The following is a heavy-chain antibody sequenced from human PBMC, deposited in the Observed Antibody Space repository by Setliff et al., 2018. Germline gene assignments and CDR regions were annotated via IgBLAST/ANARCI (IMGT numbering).Heavy chain of an antibody. D-gene: IGHD1-26*01. Sequence: SETLSLTCTVSDGSLSTYYWSWIRQPPGKGLEFIGYVYYSGTTNYNPSLKSRVTMSVDKSRNQFSLRLTSVTAADTAIYYCTRAYSGSHDYWGQGTLVTVSS. J-gene: IGHJ4*02. CDR2: VYYSGTT. CDR1: DGSLSTYY. CDR3: TRAYSGSHDY. V-gene: IGHV4-59*12.